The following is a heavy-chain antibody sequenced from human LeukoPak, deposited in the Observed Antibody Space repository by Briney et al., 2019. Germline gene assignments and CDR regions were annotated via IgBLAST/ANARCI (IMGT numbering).Heavy chain of an antibody. D-gene: IGHD3-9*01. CDR2: IIPIFGTA. J-gene: IGHJ6*02. Sequence: SVKVSCKASGGTFSSYAISWVRQAPGQGLEWMGGIIPIFGTANYAQKFQGRVTITADESTSTAYMELSSLRSEDTAVYYCARYTPLRYFDWFVGYYYGMDVWGQGTTVTVSS. CDR3: ARYTPLRYFDWFVGYYYGMDV. CDR1: GGTFSSYA. V-gene: IGHV1-69*13.